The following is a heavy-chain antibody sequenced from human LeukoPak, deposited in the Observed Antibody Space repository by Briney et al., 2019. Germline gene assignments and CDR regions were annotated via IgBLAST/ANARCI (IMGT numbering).Heavy chain of an antibody. J-gene: IGHJ6*02. D-gene: IGHD5-12*01. Sequence: GGPLRLSCAASGFTFSTYGMHWVRQAPGKGLEWVAVIGYDGSNEYYADSVKGRFTISRDNSKNTLYLQMNSLRGEDTAVYFCANQHLATFGYHCYGMDVWGQGTTVTVSS. V-gene: IGHV3-30*18. CDR3: ANQHLATFGYHCYGMDV. CDR2: IGYDGSNE. CDR1: GFTFSTYG.